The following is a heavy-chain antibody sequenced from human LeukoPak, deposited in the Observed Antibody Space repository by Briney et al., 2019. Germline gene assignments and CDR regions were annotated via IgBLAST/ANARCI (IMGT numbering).Heavy chain of an antibody. CDR2: ISGSGGST. Sequence: GGSLRLSCAASGFTFSSYAMSWVRQAPGKGLEWVSAISGSGGSTYYADSVKGRFTISRDNSKNTLYLQMNSLRAEDTAVYYCAKDRPGIAAAGTDFDYWGQGTLVTVSS. CDR3: AKDRPGIAAAGTDFDY. V-gene: IGHV3-23*01. D-gene: IGHD6-13*01. CDR1: GFTFSSYA. J-gene: IGHJ4*02.